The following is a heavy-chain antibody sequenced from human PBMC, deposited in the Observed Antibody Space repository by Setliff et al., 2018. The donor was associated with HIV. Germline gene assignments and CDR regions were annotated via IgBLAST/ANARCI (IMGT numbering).Heavy chain of an antibody. CDR1: GGSISSGSDY. Sequence: SETLSLICTVSGGSISSGSDYWSWIRQPAGKGLEWIGQIHISGTTNYNPSLKSRVTISIDTSKHQFSLKLTSVTAADTAVYYCARDVMEWFGNYFDNWGQGALVTVSS. V-gene: IGHV4-61*09. CDR3: ARDVMEWFGNYFDN. CDR2: IHISGTT. J-gene: IGHJ4*02. D-gene: IGHD3-3*01.